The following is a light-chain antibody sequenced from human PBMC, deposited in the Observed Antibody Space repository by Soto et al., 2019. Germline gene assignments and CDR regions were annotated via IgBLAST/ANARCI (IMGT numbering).Light chain of an antibody. J-gene: IGKJ3*01. Sequence: DIQMTQSPSTLSASVGDRVTITCRASQSISSWLAWYQQKPGKAPKLLIYDASSLESGVPSGFSGSGSGTEFTLTISSLQPDDFATYYCQQYNSYSPNFGPGTKVDIK. CDR3: QQYNSYSPN. CDR1: QSISSW. CDR2: DAS. V-gene: IGKV1-5*01.